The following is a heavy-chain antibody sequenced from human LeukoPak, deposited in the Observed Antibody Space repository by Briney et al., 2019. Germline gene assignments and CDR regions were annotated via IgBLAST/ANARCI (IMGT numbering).Heavy chain of an antibody. Sequence: PSGTLSLTCAVSGGSISSSNWWSWVRQPPGKGLEWIGEIYHSGSTNYNPSLKSRVTISVDKSKNQFSLKLSSVTAADTAVYYCARAGGGEYSSSWGMNWFDPWGQGTLVTVSS. CDR3: ARAGGGEYSSSWGMNWFDP. J-gene: IGHJ5*02. CDR2: IYHSGST. D-gene: IGHD6-6*01. CDR1: GGSISSSNW. V-gene: IGHV4-4*02.